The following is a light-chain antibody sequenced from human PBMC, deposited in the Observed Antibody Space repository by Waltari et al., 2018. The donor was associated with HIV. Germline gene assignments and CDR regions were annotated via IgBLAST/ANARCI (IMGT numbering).Light chain of an antibody. CDR1: TSDVGFYNY. Sequence: QSALTQPASVSGSPGQSITISCTGTTSDVGFYNYVSWYQKHPPQAPQLIVSDVTKRPSGVSNRFAGSKSGDTASLTISGLQAEDEADYYCCSYAGHSTYVYGTGTKVIVL. CDR2: DVT. J-gene: IGLJ1*01. CDR3: CSYAGHSTYV. V-gene: IGLV2-23*02.